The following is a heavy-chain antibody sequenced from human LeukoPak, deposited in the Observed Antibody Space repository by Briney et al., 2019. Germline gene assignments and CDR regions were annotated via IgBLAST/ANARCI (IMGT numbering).Heavy chain of an antibody. Sequence: ASVKVSCKASGYTFTGYYMHWVRQAPGQGLEWMGSINPNSGGTNYAQKFQGRVTMTRDTSISTAYMEVSRLRSDDTAVYYCAPTTVGRNYYFDYWGQGTLVTVSS. V-gene: IGHV1-2*02. CDR2: INPNSGGT. D-gene: IGHD4-23*01. CDR3: APTTVGRNYYFDY. J-gene: IGHJ4*02. CDR1: GYTFTGYY.